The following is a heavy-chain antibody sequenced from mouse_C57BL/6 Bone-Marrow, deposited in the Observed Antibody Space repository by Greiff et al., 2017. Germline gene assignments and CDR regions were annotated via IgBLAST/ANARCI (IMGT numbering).Heavy chain of an antibody. CDR2: IYPRDGSP. J-gene: IGHJ3*01. Sequence: ESGPELVKPGASVKLSCKASGYTFTSYDITWVKQRPGQGLAWIGWIYPRDGSPKYNEKFQGKATLTVDTSSSTAYMELHSLTSEDSSVYFGAKWLYFSYWGQGILVTVSA. CDR3: AKWLYFSY. V-gene: IGHV1-85*01. CDR1: GYTFTSYD. D-gene: IGHD2-2*01.